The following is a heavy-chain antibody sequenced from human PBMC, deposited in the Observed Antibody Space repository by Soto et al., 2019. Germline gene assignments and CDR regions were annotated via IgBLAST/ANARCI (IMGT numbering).Heavy chain of an antibody. D-gene: IGHD2-15*01. CDR2: MYHSGST. CDR3: ARGPGGTYYYYGMDV. CDR1: GGSISGGGYS. Sequence: SETLSLTCAVSGGSISGGGYSWSWIRQPPGKGLEWIGYMYHSGSTYYNPSLKSRVTISVDRSKNQFSLKLSSVTAADTAVYYCARGPGGTYYYYGMDVWGQGTTVTVSS. J-gene: IGHJ6*02. V-gene: IGHV4-30-2*01.